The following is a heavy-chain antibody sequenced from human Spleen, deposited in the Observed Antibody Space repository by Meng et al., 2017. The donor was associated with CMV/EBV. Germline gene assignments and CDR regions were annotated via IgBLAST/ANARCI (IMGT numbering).Heavy chain of an antibody. D-gene: IGHD1-26*01. CDR3: ASPPPFPWYNSGTIDY. V-gene: IGHV4-39*07. Sequence: QPQLQESGPGLVKPSETLSLTCTVSGGSISSSSYYWGWIRQPPGKGLEWIGSIYYSGSTYYNPSLKSRVTISVDTSKNQFSLKLSSVTAADTAVYYCASPPPFPWYNSGTIDYWGQGTLVTVSS. CDR2: IYYSGST. CDR1: GGSISSSSYY. J-gene: IGHJ4*02.